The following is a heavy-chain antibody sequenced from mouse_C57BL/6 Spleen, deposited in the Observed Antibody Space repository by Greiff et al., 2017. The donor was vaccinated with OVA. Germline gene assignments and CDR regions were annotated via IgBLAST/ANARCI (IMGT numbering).Heavy chain of an antibody. J-gene: IGHJ4*01. CDR2: ISSGGSYT. D-gene: IGHD2-5*01. V-gene: IGHV5-6*01. CDR1: GFTFSSYG. Sequence: EVKVVESGGDLVKPGGSLKLSCAASGFTFSSYGMSWVRQTPDKRLEWVATISSGGSYTYYPDSVKGRFTISRDNAKNTLYLQMSSLKSEDTAMYYGARLYYSNSYYAMDYWGQGTSVTVSS. CDR3: ARLYYSNSYYAMDY.